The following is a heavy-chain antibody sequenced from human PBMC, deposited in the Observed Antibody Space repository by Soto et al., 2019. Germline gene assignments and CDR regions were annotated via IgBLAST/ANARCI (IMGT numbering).Heavy chain of an antibody. Sequence: QVQVVESGGGVVQPGRSLSLSCAASGFRFSDYVMHWVRQAPGKGLEWVAVISYDGHNQDYGASVKGRFTISRDNSKNPVYLQMNSLRGDDTAVYYCAKGGRFLEWSNFDYWGQGTRVTVSS. V-gene: IGHV3-30*18. CDR3: AKGGRFLEWSNFDY. J-gene: IGHJ4*02. CDR1: GFRFSDYV. CDR2: ISYDGHNQ. D-gene: IGHD3-3*01.